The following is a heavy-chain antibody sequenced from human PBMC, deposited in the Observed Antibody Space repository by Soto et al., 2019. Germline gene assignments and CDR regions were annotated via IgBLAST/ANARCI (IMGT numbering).Heavy chain of an antibody. V-gene: IGHV4-31*03. CDR2: IYYSGST. CDR1: GGSISSGGYY. J-gene: IGHJ6*03. CDR3: ARGDYGDYYYYYMDV. D-gene: IGHD4-17*01. Sequence: SETLSLTCPFSGGSISSGGYYWSWIRQHPGKGLEWIGYIYYSGSTYYNPSLKSRVTISVGTSKNQFSLKLSSVTAADTAVYYCARGDYGDYYYYYMDVWGKGTKVTVSS.